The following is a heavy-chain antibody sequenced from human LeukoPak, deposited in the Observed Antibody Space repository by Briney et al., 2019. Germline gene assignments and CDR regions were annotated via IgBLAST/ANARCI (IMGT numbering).Heavy chain of an antibody. CDR3: ARVAAKTVDY. CDR2: ISSSGST. V-gene: IGHV4-61*02. CDR1: GDSISSGDYY. J-gene: IGHJ4*02. D-gene: IGHD2-15*01. Sequence: SQTLSLTCTVSGDSISSGDYYWSWIRQPAGKGLEWIGRISSSGSTNYNPSLKSRVTISVDTSKNQFSLKLSSVTAADTAVYYCARVAAKTVDYWGQGTLVTVSP.